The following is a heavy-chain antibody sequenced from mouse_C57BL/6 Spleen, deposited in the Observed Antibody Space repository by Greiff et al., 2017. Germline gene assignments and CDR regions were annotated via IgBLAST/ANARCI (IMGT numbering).Heavy chain of an antibody. D-gene: IGHD1-1*01. J-gene: IGHJ4*01. V-gene: IGHV1-82*01. Sequence: QVQLQQSGPELVKPGASVKISCKASGYAFSSSWMNWVKQRPGKGLEWIGRIYPGDGDTNYNGKFKGKATLTADKSSSTAYMQLSSLTSEDSAVYFCASDHYYGSSFYAMDYWGQGTSVTVSS. CDR2: IYPGDGDT. CDR3: ASDHYYGSSFYAMDY. CDR1: GYAFSSSW.